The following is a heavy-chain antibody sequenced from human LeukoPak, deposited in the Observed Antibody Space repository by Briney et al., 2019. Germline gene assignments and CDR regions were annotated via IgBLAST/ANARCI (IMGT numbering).Heavy chain of an antibody. CDR3: ARVGGTRYFDY. CDR1: GGSISSYY. D-gene: IGHD1-26*01. Sequence: SETLSLTCTVSGGSISSYYWSWIRQPPGKGLEWIGYIYYSGSTNYNPSLKSRVTISVDTSKNQFSLKLSSVTAADTAVYYCARVGGTRYFDYWGQGTLVTVSS. V-gene: IGHV4-59*01. CDR2: IYYSGST. J-gene: IGHJ4*02.